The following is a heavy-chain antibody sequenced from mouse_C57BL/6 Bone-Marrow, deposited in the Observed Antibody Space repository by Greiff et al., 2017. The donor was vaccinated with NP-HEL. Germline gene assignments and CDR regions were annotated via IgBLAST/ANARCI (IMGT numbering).Heavy chain of an antibody. CDR2: INPNYGTT. V-gene: IGHV1-39*01. D-gene: IGHD1-1*01. J-gene: IGHJ4*01. CDR1: GYSFTDYN. CDR3: ARTRYYGSREGAMDY. Sequence: VQLKESGPELVKPGASVKISCKASGYSFTDYNMNWVKQSNGKSLEWIGVINPNYGTTSYNQKFKGKATLTVDQSSSTAYMQPNSLTAEDSAVYYCARTRYYGSREGAMDYWGQGTSVTVSS.